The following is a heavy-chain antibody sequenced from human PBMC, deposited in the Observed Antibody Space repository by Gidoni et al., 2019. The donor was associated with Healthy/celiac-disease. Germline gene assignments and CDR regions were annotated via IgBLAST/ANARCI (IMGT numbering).Heavy chain of an antibody. CDR1: GFSLSTSGVG. Sequence: QITFTESGPTLVKPTQTLTLTCTFSGFSLSTSGVGVGWISQPPGKTLEWLALIYWDDDKRYSPSLKSRLTITKDTSKNQVVLTMTNMDPVDTATYYCAHAYYDFWSGYYSGWFDPWGQGTLVTVSS. D-gene: IGHD3-3*01. CDR3: AHAYYDFWSGYYSGWFDP. V-gene: IGHV2-5*02. CDR2: IYWDDDK. J-gene: IGHJ5*02.